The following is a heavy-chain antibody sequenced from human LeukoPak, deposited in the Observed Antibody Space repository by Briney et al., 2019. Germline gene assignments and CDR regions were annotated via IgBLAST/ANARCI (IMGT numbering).Heavy chain of an antibody. CDR2: ISSSNSYI. CDR3: ARDPVGDFWSGYYYFDY. J-gene: IGHJ4*02. CDR1: GFTFSSYS. V-gene: IGHV3-21*01. D-gene: IGHD3-3*01. Sequence: GGSLRLSCAASGFTFSSYSMNWVRQAPGKGLEWVSSISSSNSYIYYADSVKGRFTISRDNAKNSLYLQMNSLRAEDTAVYYCARDPVGDFWSGYYYFDYWGQGTLVTVSS.